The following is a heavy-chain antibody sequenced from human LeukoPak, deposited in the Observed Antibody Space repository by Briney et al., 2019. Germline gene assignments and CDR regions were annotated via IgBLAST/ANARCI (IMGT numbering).Heavy chain of an antibody. CDR3: ARDNILRDPWYYYYYMDV. Sequence: PGGSLRLSCAASGFTFSSYAMHWVRQAPGKGLEWVAVISYDGSNKYYADSVKGRFTISRDNSKNTLYLQMNSLRAEDTAVYYCARDNILRDPWYYYYYMDVWGKGTTVTVSS. CDR2: ISYDGSNK. V-gene: IGHV3-30*04. CDR1: GFTFSSYA. J-gene: IGHJ6*03.